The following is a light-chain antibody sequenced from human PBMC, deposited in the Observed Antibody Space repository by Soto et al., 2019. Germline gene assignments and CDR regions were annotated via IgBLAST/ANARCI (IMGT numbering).Light chain of an antibody. CDR3: QQYVSWT. CDR1: QSISTSH. J-gene: IGKJ1*01. V-gene: IGKV3-20*01. Sequence: EIVLTQSPGTLSLSPGERATLSCRASQSISTSHLAWYQQKPGQAPRLLIYGASSRATGIPDRFSGSGSGTDFTLTISRLEPGDSAIYYCQQYVSWTFGQGTKVEIK. CDR2: GAS.